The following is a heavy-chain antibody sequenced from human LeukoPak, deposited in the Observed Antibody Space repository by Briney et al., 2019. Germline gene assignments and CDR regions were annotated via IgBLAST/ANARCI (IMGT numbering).Heavy chain of an antibody. CDR1: GDSISSGGYY. J-gene: IGHJ4*02. V-gene: IGHV4-31*03. Sequence: PSQTLSLTCTLSGDSISSGGYYWSWIRQHPGKGLEWIGYIYYSGSIYFNPSLRSRVIISIDTSKNQFSLKLSSVTAADTAVYYCAREGGPYRPLDYSGQGTLVTVSS. CDR3: AREGGPYRPLDY. CDR2: IYYSGSI.